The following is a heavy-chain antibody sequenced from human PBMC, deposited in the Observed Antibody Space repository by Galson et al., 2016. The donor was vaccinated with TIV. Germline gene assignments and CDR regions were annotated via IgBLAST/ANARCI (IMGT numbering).Heavy chain of an antibody. CDR1: GFSVNDNY. CDR2: ISSGGST. J-gene: IGHJ6*02. D-gene: IGHD2-21*01. V-gene: IGHV3-66*02. Sequence: SLRLSCAASGFSVNDNYMSWVRQAPGRGLEWVSIISSGGSTNYVDSVKGRFTISRDFSKNTLFLQMHSLRAEDSAVYYCARDRRHCGNECYLYYYYGMDVWGPGTTVTV. CDR3: ARDRRHCGNECYLYYYYGMDV.